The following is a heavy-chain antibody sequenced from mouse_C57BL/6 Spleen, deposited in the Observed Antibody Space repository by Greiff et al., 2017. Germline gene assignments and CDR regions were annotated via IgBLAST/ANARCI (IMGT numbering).Heavy chain of an antibody. J-gene: IGHJ1*03. CDR1: GYSFTDYN. CDR3: AIHYYGSSYWYFDV. Sequence: EVQLKESGPELVKPGASVKISCKASGYSFTDYNMNWVKQSNGKSLEWIGVINPNYGTTSYNQKFKGKATLTVDQSSSTAYMQLNSLTSEDSAVYYCAIHYYGSSYWYFDVWGTGTTVTVSS. V-gene: IGHV1-39*01. D-gene: IGHD1-1*01. CDR2: INPNYGTT.